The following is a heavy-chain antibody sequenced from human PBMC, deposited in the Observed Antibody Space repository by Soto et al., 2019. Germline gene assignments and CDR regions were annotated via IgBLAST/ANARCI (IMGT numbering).Heavy chain of an antibody. CDR3: ARGNLVGATSIAFDI. D-gene: IGHD1-26*01. CDR2: INHSGST. CDR1: GGSFSVYY. J-gene: IGHJ3*02. Sequence: PSETLSLTCSVYGGSFSVYYWSWIRQPPGKGLEWIGEINHSGSTNYNPSPKSRVTISVDPSKNQFSLKLSSVTAADTAVYYCARGNLVGATSIAFDIWGQGTTVTVSS. V-gene: IGHV4-34*01.